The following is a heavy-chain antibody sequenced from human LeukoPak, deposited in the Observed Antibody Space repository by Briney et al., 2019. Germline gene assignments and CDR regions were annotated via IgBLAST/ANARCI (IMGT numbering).Heavy chain of an antibody. Sequence: ASVKVSCKASGYTFTSYGISWVRQAPGQGLEWMGWISAYNGNTNYAQKLQGRVTMTTDTSTSTAYMELRSLRSDDTAVYHCARNPGVAVAGKGVDFDYWGQGTLVTVSS. V-gene: IGHV1-18*01. CDR3: ARNPGVAVAGKGVDFDY. CDR1: GYTFTSYG. J-gene: IGHJ4*02. D-gene: IGHD6-19*01. CDR2: ISAYNGNT.